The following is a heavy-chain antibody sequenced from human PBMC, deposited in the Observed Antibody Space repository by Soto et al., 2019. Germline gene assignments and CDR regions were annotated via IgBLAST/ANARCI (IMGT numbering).Heavy chain of an antibody. CDR2: IYYSGST. J-gene: IGHJ4*02. CDR1: GGSISSSSYY. D-gene: IGHD6-13*01. CDR3: ARAWYSSSWYYFDY. Sequence: LSLTCTVSGGSISSSSYYWGWIRQPPGKGLEWIGSIYYSGSTYYNPSLKSRVTISVDTSKNQFSMKLSSVTAADTAVYYCARAWYSSSWYYFDYWGQGTLVIVSS. V-gene: IGHV4-39*07.